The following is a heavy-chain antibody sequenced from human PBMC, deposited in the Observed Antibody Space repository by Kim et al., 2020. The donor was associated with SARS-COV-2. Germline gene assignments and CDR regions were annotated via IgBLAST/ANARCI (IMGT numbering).Heavy chain of an antibody. D-gene: IGHD2-8*01. CDR3: ARTYCTNGVCYVAFDY. V-gene: IGHV4-34*01. CDR1: GGSFSGYY. CDR2: INHSGST. J-gene: IGHJ4*01. Sequence: SETLSLTCAVYGGSFSGYYWSWIRQPPGKGLEWIGEINHSGSTNYNPSLKSRVTISVDTSKNQFSLKLSSVTAADTAVYYCARTYCTNGVCYVAFDYWG.